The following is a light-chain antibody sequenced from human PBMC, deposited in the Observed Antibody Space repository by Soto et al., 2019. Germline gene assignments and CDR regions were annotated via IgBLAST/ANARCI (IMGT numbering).Light chain of an antibody. Sequence: QSALTQPASVSGSPGQSITISCTGTSSDVGGYNYVSWYQQHPGKAHKLMIYDVSNRPSGVSNRFSGSKSGNTASLTISGLQAEDEADYYCSSYTSSSTLGHVVFGGGTQLTVL. J-gene: IGLJ2*01. V-gene: IGLV2-14*01. CDR3: SSYTSSSTLGHVV. CDR2: DVS. CDR1: SSDVGGYNY.